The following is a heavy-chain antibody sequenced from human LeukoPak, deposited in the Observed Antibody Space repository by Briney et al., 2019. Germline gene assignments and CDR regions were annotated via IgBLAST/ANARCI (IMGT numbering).Heavy chain of an antibody. CDR1: GYTFTSYG. V-gene: IGHV1-18*01. Sequence: GASVKVSCKASGYTFTSYGISWVRQAPGQGLEWMGWISAYNGNTNYAQKLQGRVTMTTDTSTSTAYMELRSLRSDDTAVYYCARNRAVAGRPDAFDIWGQGTMVTVSS. J-gene: IGHJ3*02. D-gene: IGHD6-19*01. CDR3: ARNRAVAGRPDAFDI. CDR2: ISAYNGNT.